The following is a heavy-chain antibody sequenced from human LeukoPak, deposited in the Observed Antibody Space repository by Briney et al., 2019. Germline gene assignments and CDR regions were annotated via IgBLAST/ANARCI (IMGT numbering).Heavy chain of an antibody. J-gene: IGHJ5*02. Sequence: SETLSLTCTVSGYSISSGYYWGWIRQPPGKGLEWIGSIYHSGSTYCNPSLKSRVTISVDTSKNQFSLKLSSVTAADTAVYYCARDLYCSGGSCYRWFDPWGQGTLVTVSS. CDR2: IYHSGST. V-gene: IGHV4-38-2*02. D-gene: IGHD2-15*01. CDR3: ARDLYCSGGSCYRWFDP. CDR1: GYSISSGYY.